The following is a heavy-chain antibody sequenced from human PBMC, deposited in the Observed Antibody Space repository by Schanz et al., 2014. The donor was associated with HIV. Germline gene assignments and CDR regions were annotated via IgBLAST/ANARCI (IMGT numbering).Heavy chain of an antibody. J-gene: IGHJ3*02. D-gene: IGHD6-6*01. CDR1: GYTFTGYY. Sequence: QVQLVPSFSYVNKPGASVKVSCKASGYTFTGYYMHWVRQAPGQGLEWMGWINPNSGGTNYALKFQGRVTMTRDTSISTAYMELSRLISDDTAVYYCARGLGDSSSSEPFDIWGQGTMVTVSS. CDR2: INPNSGGT. V-gene: IGHV1-2*02. CDR3: ARGLGDSSSSEPFDI.